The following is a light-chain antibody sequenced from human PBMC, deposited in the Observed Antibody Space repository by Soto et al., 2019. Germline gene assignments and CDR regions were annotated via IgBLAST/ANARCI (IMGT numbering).Light chain of an antibody. CDR2: KAS. CDR3: QHYDRYPYT. CDR1: QSISGW. V-gene: IGKV1-5*03. Sequence: DIQMTQSPSTLSASVGDRVTITCRASQSISGWLAWYQQKAGEAPKLLIYKASTLQSAVPSRFSGSGSGTEFTLTISSLQPDHSATYYCQHYDRYPYTFGQGTKVDIK. J-gene: IGKJ2*01.